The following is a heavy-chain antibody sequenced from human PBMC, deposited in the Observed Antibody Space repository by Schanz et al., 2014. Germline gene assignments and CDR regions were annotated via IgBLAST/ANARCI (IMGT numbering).Heavy chain of an antibody. CDR2: INPDSGGT. CDR3: ARAGYCRDSGCYSLGIEY. V-gene: IGHV1-2*02. J-gene: IGHJ4*02. D-gene: IGHD2-15*01. CDR1: GYTLTAYY. Sequence: QVQLVQSGAEVKKPGASVKVSCKASGYTLTAYYMHWVRQAPGQGLEWMGWINPDSGGTNYAQKLQGRVTMTRDMSINTAYMELSRLRSDDSAVYYCARAGYCRDSGCYSLGIEYWGQGTLVTVSS.